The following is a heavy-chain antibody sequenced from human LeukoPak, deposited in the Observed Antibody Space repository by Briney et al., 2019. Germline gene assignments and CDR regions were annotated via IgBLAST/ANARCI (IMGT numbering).Heavy chain of an antibody. J-gene: IGHJ6*03. D-gene: IGHD3-3*01. CDR3: AKESIFGATYYYYMDV. CDR2: ISGSGGST. Sequence: GGSLRLSCAASGFTFSSYAMSWVRQALGKGLEWVSAISGSGGSTYYADSVKGRFTISRDNSKNTLYLQMNSLRAEDTAVYYCAKESIFGATYYYYMDVWGKGTTVTVSS. V-gene: IGHV3-23*01. CDR1: GFTFSSYA.